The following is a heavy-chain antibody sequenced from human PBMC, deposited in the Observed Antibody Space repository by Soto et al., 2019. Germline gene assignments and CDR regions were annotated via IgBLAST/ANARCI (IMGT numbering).Heavy chain of an antibody. CDR2: IITIFGTA. J-gene: IGHJ4*02. Sequence: QVQLVQSGAEVKKPGSSVKVSCKASGGTFSSYASSWVRQAPGQGLEWMGGIITIFGTANYAQKFQGRVTLTADESTSTAYMELSSLRSEDTAVYYGARVGYDRSGYYYAYEYLGQGTLVTVSS. CDR3: ARVGYDRSGYYYAYEY. CDR1: GGTFSSYA. D-gene: IGHD3-22*01. V-gene: IGHV1-69*01.